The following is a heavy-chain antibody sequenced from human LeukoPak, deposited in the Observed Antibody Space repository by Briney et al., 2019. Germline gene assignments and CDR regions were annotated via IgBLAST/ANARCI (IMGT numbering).Heavy chain of an antibody. J-gene: IGHJ6*02. V-gene: IGHV1-69*04. D-gene: IGHD2-15*01. CDR2: IILILGIT. CDR1: GCTFSTYA. Sequence: SVNVSCKASGCTFSTYAISWVRQAPGQGLEWMGRIILILGITNYAQKFQGRVTITADKSTSTAYMEMSSLRSEDTAVYYCARLASWSRPHPIYYYYGMDVWGQGTTVTVSS. CDR3: ARLASWSRPHPIYYYYGMDV.